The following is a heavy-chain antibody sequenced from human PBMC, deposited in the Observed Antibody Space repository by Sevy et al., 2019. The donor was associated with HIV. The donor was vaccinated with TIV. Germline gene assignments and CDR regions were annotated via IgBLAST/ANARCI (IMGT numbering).Heavy chain of an antibody. J-gene: IGHJ4*02. CDR1: GFTFTSSA. Sequence: ASLKVSCKASGFTFTSSAMQWVRQARGQRLEWIGMMVVGSGNTNYAQKFQERVTITRDMSTSTAYMELRSLRSEDTAMYYCAAEFSRGSIDYWGQGTLVTVSS. CDR3: AAEFSRGSIDY. D-gene: IGHD5-12*01. V-gene: IGHV1-58*02. CDR2: MVVGSGNT.